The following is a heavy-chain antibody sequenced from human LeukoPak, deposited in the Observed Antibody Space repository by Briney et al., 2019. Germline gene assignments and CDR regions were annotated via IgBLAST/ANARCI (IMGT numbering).Heavy chain of an antibody. V-gene: IGHV4-59*01. CDR3: ARESFYGSEGYYYYRMDV. D-gene: IGHD3-10*01. CDR1: GGSISSYY. Sequence: KPSATLSLTCTVSGGSISSYYWSWIRQPPGKGLEWIGYIYYSGSTNYNPSLKSRVTISVDTSKNQFSLKLSTVTAADTAVYYCARESFYGSEGYYYYRMDVWGQGTTVTVSS. J-gene: IGHJ6*02. CDR2: IYYSGST.